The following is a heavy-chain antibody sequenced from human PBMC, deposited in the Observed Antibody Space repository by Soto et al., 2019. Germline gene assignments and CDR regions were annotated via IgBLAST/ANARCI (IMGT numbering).Heavy chain of an antibody. CDR1: GGSFSDYY. J-gene: IGHJ5*02. CDR2: IHLSGRV. CDR3: ARTPTRGASAWLDP. D-gene: IGHD1-26*01. V-gene: IGHV4-34*01. Sequence: QVQLQQWGSGLLKPSETLSLTCAIYGGSFSDYYWHWIRQSPGKGLEWIGEIHLSGRVNFTPSLKSRTSLSMDTSRNQFFLSLRSVTAADPAVYFCARTPTRGASAWLDPWGRGHLVTVSS.